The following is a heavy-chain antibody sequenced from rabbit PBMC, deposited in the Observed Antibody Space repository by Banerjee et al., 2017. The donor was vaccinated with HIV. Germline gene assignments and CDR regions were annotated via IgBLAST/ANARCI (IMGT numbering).Heavy chain of an antibody. D-gene: IGHD4-2*01. Sequence: QLKESGGGLVQPGGSLKLSCKASGSDFSSYYMTWVRQAPGKGLEYIGYISSGGSTYYADWVNDRFTISRDTNENTLYLQLNSLTAADTATYFCARDRDWTLHLWGQGTLVTVS. CDR1: GSDFSSYY. V-gene: IGHV1S7*01. CDR2: ISSGGST. J-gene: IGHJ4*01. CDR3: ARDRDWTLHL.